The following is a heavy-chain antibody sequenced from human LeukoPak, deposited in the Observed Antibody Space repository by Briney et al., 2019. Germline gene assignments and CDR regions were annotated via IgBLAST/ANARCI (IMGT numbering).Heavy chain of an antibody. V-gene: IGHV4-59*01. CDR3: ARGGGAGTFDY. D-gene: IGHD6-13*01. CDR1: GGSISSYY. Sequence: SETLSLTCTVSGGSISSYYWSWIRQPPGKGLEWIGYIYYSGSTNYNPSLKSRVTISVGTSKNQFSLKLSSVTAADTAVYYCARGGGAGTFDYWGQGTLVTVSS. CDR2: IYYSGST. J-gene: IGHJ4*02.